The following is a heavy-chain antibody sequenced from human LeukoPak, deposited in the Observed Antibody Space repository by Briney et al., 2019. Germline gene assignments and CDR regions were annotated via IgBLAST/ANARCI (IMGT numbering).Heavy chain of an antibody. CDR1: GYTFTGYY. Sequence: ASVKVSCKASGYTFTGYYMHWVRQAPGQGLEWMGWINPNSGGTNYAQKFQGRVTMTRDTSISTAYMELSRLRSDDTAVYYCARPLGIVGAKLFDIWGQGTMVTVSS. D-gene: IGHD1-26*01. J-gene: IGHJ3*02. V-gene: IGHV1-2*02. CDR3: ARPLGIVGAKLFDI. CDR2: INPNSGGT.